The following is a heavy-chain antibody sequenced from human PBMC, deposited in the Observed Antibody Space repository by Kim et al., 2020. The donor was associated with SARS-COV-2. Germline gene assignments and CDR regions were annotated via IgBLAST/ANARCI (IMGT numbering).Heavy chain of an antibody. V-gene: IGHV3-9*01. Sequence: GGSLRLSCAASGFTFDDYAMHWVRQAPGKGLEWVSGISWNSGSIGYADSVKGRFTISRDNAKNSLYLQMNSLRAEDTALYYCAKDVNLGGVVRGVQNWFDPWGQGTLVTVSS. CDR3: AKDVNLGGVVRGVQNWFDP. CDR2: ISWNSGSI. D-gene: IGHD3-10*01. CDR1: GFTFDDYA. J-gene: IGHJ5*02.